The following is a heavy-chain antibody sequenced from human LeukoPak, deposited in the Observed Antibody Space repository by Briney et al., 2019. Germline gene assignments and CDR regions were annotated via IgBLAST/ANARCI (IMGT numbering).Heavy chain of an antibody. CDR3: ARHVSDDFWSGYYTGSYYYGMDV. Sequence: PSETLSLTCTVSGGSISSGGYSWSWIRQHPGKGLEWIGYIYYSGSTYYNPSLKSRVTISVDTSKNQFSLKLSSVTAAGTAVYYCARHVSDDFWSGYYTGSYYYGMDVWGQGTTVTVSS. D-gene: IGHD3-3*01. V-gene: IGHV4-31*03. J-gene: IGHJ6*02. CDR1: GGSISSGGYS. CDR2: IYYSGST.